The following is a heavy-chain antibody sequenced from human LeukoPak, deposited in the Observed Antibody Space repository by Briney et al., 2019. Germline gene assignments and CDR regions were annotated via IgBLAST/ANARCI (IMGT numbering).Heavy chain of an antibody. D-gene: IGHD2-2*02. CDR2: TRNKANSYTT. CDR3: ARVGRGVVPAPIVPYYYYGMDV. J-gene: IGHJ6*02. V-gene: IGHV3-72*01. Sequence: GGSLRLSCAASGFTFSDHYMDWVRQAPGKGLEWVGRTRNKANSYTTEYAASVKGRFTISRDDSTNSLYLQMNSLKTEDTAVYYCARVGRGVVPAPIVPYYYYGMDVWGQGTTVTVSS. CDR1: GFTFSDHY.